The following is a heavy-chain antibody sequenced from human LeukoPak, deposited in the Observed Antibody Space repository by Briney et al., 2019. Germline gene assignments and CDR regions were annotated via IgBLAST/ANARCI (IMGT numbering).Heavy chain of an antibody. J-gene: IGHJ4*02. Sequence: ASVKVSCKASGYTFTGYYIHWVRQAPGQGLEWMGWINPNSGGTNYAQKFQGRATMTRDTSINTAYMELSRLRSDDTAVYYCARCSGASCYSLYFDYWGQGTLVTVSS. CDR3: ARCSGASCYSLYFDY. D-gene: IGHD2-15*01. CDR2: INPNSGGT. CDR1: GYTFTGYY. V-gene: IGHV1-2*02.